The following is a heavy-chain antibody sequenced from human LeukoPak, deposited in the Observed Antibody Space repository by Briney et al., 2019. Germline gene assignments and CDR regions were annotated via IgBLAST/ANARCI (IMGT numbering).Heavy chain of an antibody. D-gene: IGHD6-6*01. CDR1: GYTFTSYG. V-gene: IGHV1-18*01. CDR3: ASGAARPGFDY. J-gene: IGHJ4*02. Sequence: ASVKVSCKASGYTFTSYGISWVRQAPGQGLEWMGWISAYNGNTNYAQKFQGRVTITTDESTSTAYIELSSLRSEDTAVYYCASGAARPGFDYWGQGTLVTVSS. CDR2: ISAYNGNT.